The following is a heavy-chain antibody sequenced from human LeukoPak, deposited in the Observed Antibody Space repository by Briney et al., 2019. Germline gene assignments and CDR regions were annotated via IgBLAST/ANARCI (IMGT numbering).Heavy chain of an antibody. CDR2: IYYSGST. CDR3: ARRGDSVWFGNYYFDY. J-gene: IGHJ4*02. CDR1: GGSISSYY. Sequence: PSETLSLTCTVSGGSISSYYWSWIRQPPGKGLEWIGYIYYSGSTNYNPSLKSRVTMSVDTSKNQFSLKLSFVTAADTAVYYCARRGDSVWFGNYYFDYWGPGNLVTVSS. D-gene: IGHD3-16*01. V-gene: IGHV4-59*08.